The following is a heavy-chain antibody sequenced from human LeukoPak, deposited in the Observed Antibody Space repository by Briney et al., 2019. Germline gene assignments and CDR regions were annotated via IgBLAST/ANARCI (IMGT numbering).Heavy chain of an antibody. CDR2: ISSSSSYI. D-gene: IGHD3-3*01. CDR3: ARDGRFLEDYYYYGMDV. V-gene: IGHV3-21*01. CDR1: GFTFSSYS. J-gene: IGHJ6*02. Sequence: PGGSLRRSCAASGFTFSSYSMNWVRQAPGKGLEWVSSISSSSSYIYYADSVKGRFTISRDNAKNSLYLQMNSLRAEDTAVYYCARDGRFLEDYYYYGMDVWGQGTTVTVSS.